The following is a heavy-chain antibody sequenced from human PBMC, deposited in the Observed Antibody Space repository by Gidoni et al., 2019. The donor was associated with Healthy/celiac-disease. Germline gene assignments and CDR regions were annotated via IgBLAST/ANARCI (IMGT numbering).Heavy chain of an antibody. Sequence: QVQLQESGPGLVKPSETLSLTCTVSGGSISSYYWSWIRQPPGKGLEWIGYIYYSGSTNYNPSLKSRVTISVDTSKNQFSLKLSSVTAADTAVYYCARDSEGFSTGIDYWGQGTLVTVSS. CDR2: IYYSGST. CDR3: ARDSEGFSTGIDY. V-gene: IGHV4-59*01. J-gene: IGHJ4*02. CDR1: GGSISSYY. D-gene: IGHD3-3*01.